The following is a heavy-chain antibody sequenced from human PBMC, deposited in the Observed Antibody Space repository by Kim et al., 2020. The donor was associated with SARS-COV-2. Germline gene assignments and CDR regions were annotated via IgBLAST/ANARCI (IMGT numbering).Heavy chain of an antibody. CDR2: ISSDGTTT. CDR3: GAIAVAGPG. J-gene: IGHJ4*01. Sequence: GGSLRLSCAASGFSVSDYWMHWVRQAPGKGLVWVSRISSDGTTTNYADSVNGRFTISRDIAKNTLYLQMNSLRAEDTAVYYCGAIAVAGPGWGHGTLVTV. V-gene: IGHV3-74*01. CDR1: GFSVSDYW. D-gene: IGHD6-19*01.